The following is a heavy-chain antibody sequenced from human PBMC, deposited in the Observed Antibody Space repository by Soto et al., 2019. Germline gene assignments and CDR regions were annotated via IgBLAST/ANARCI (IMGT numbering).Heavy chain of an antibody. CDR3: ARLDYSSSSEYYFDY. CDR1: GGSISSSRYY. D-gene: IGHD6-6*01. V-gene: IGHV4-39*01. CDR2: IYYSGNT. Sequence: QLQLQESGPGLVKPSETLSLTCTVSGGSISSSRYYWGWIRQPPGKGLEWIGNIYYSGNTYYNPSLKRRVTISVDTSKNQFSLMLSSVTAADTAVYYCARLDYSSSSEYYFDYWGQGTLVTVSS. J-gene: IGHJ4*02.